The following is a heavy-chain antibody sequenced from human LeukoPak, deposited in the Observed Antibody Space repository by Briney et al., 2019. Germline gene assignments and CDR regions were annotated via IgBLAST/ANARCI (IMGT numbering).Heavy chain of an antibody. CDR1: GFTLSDHY. CDR2: VRNKANGYRT. V-gene: IGHV3-72*01. D-gene: IGHD3-9*01. Sequence: PGGSLRLSCAASGFTLSDHYMDWVRQAPGKGLEWVGRVRNKANGYRTEYAASVEGRFTVSGDASKNSLYLQMNSLKTEDTAVYYCAKLFDILTGYINRRNDAFDIWGQGTMVTVSS. CDR3: AKLFDILTGYINRRNDAFDI. J-gene: IGHJ3*02.